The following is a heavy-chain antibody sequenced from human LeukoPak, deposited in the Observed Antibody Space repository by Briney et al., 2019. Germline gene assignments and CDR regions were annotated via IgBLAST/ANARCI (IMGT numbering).Heavy chain of an antibody. CDR2: IRSKAHGGTT. V-gene: IGHV3-49*04. CDR3: SREDGGSYFRALRA. J-gene: IGHJ4*02. D-gene: IGHD1-26*01. CDR1: GFTFGDYA. Sequence: GGSLRLSCTASGFTFGDYAMSWVRQAPGKGLEWVGFIRSKAHGGTTEYAASVKGRFIISRDDSKSIASLQMSSLQTGDTAVYYCSREDGGSYFRALRAWGQGTLVTVSS.